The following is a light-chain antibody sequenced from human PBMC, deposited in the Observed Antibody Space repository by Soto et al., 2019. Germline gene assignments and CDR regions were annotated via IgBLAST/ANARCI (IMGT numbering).Light chain of an antibody. CDR2: EVI. CDR1: YSDVGGSNY. Sequence: QSALTQPPSASGSPGRSVTISCTGTYSDVGGSNYVSWYQQHPGKAPKLVIYEVIQRPSGVPDRFSGSRSGNTASLTVSRIQAEDEADYYCSSNVVGTNLKIFGGGTQRTVL. CDR3: SSNVVGTNLKI. V-gene: IGLV2-8*01. J-gene: IGLJ2*01.